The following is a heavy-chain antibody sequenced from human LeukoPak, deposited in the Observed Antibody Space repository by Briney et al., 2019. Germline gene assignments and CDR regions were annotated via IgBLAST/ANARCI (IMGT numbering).Heavy chain of an antibody. CDR3: ARNRAAAGTGWFDP. V-gene: IGHV3-53*01. J-gene: IGHJ5*02. CDR2: IYSGDST. D-gene: IGHD6-13*01. Sequence: GGSLTLSCSASTFTVSSNYMSWVRQAPGNGLEWVSVIYSGDSTYYADSVKGRSTISRDNSKNTLYLKMNSLRAEDTAVYYCARNRAAAGTGWFDPWGQGNLVTVSS. CDR1: TFTVSSNY.